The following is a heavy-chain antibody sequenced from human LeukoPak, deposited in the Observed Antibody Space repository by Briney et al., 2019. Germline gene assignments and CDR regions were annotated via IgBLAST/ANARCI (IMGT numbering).Heavy chain of an antibody. CDR2: INHSGST. CDR3: ARAGASAY. V-gene: IGHV4-34*01. D-gene: IGHD1-26*01. CDR1: GGSFSGYY. J-gene: IGHJ4*02. Sequence: SETLSLTCAVYGGSFSGYYWSWIRQPPGKGLEWIGEINHSGSTNYNPSLKSRVTISVDTSKNQFSLKLSSVTAAATAVYYCARAGASAYWGQGTLVTVSS.